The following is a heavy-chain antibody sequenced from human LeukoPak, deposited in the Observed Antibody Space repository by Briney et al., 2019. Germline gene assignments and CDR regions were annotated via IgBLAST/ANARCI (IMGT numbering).Heavy chain of an antibody. Sequence: SVKVSCKASGYTFTSYYMHWVRQAPGQGLEWMGGIIPIFGTANYAQKFQGRVTITTDESTSTAYMELSSLRSEDTAVYYCALRRGGSYYYYYYMDVWGKGTTVTVSS. CDR2: IIPIFGTA. CDR3: ALRRGGSYYYYYYMDV. J-gene: IGHJ6*03. V-gene: IGHV1-69*05. D-gene: IGHD2-15*01. CDR1: GYTFTSYY.